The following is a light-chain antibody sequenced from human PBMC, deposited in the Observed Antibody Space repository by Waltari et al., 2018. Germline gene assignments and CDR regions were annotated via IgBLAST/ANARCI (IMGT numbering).Light chain of an antibody. CDR2: AAS. CDR3: QQYDGLVVT. V-gene: IGKV3-20*01. Sequence: EIVLTQSPGTLSLSPGERVILSCRASQYITGGWMTWSHQKPGPAPRLLIYAASTRAPGVPDRFSGSGSGTDFTLTISRLEPEDSGVYYCQQYDGLVVTFGGGTKVEIK. CDR1: QYITGGW. J-gene: IGKJ4*01.